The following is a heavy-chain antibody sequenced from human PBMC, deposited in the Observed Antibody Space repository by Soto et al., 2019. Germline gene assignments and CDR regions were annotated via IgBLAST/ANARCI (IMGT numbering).Heavy chain of an antibody. Sequence: GGSLRLSCAASGFTFSDYYMSWIRQAPGKGLEWVSYISSSSSYTNYADSVKGRFTISRDNAKNSLYLQMNSLRAEDTAVYYCARGYDFWSGYLRYYYGMDVWGQGTTVTVSS. CDR2: ISSSSSYT. CDR1: GFTFSDYY. CDR3: ARGYDFWSGYLRYYYGMDV. J-gene: IGHJ6*02. V-gene: IGHV3-11*06. D-gene: IGHD3-3*01.